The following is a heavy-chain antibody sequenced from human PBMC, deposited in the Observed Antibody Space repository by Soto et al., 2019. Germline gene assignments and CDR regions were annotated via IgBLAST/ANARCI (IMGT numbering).Heavy chain of an antibody. CDR2: MNPNSGNT. J-gene: IGHJ6*02. CDR1: GYGFSSYD. Sequence: ASLKGSCKGAGYGFSSYDINWVRQATGQGLEWMGWMNPNSGNTGYAQKFQGRVTMTRNTSISTAYMELSSLRSEDTAVYYCARRRGDGYNFYYYYGMDVWGQGTTVTVSS. D-gene: IGHD5-12*01. V-gene: IGHV1-8*01. CDR3: ARRRGDGYNFYYYYGMDV.